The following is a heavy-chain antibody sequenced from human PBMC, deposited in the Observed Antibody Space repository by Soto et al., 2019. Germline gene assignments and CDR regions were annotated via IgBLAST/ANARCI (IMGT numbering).Heavy chain of an antibody. D-gene: IGHD6-19*01. CDR2: IYYSGST. Sequence: QVQLQESGPGLVKASETLSLTCTVSGGSIESYYWSWIRQPPGKGLEWIGYIYYSGSTNYNPSLKSRVSISIDTSKNQFSLKLRSVTAADTAVYYCARDLSSGWFETGTGGMDVW. CDR1: GGSIESYY. CDR3: ARDLSSGWFETGTGGMDV. J-gene: IGHJ6*01. V-gene: IGHV4-59*01.